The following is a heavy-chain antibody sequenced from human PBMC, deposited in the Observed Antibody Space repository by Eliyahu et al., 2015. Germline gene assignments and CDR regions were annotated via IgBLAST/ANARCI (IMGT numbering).Heavy chain of an antibody. V-gene: IGHV3-33*01. D-gene: IGHD2-15*01. CDR1: GFTFSSYG. J-gene: IGHJ4*02. CDR3: ARELPRDIVVVVAATAGALDY. Sequence: QVQLVESGGGVVQPGRSLRLSCAASGFTFSSYGXXWXRQAPGKGLEWVAVXWYDGSNKYYADSVKGXFTISRDNSKNTLYLQMNSLRAEDTAVYYCARELPRDIVVVVAATAGALDYWGQGTLVTVSS. CDR2: XWYDGSNK.